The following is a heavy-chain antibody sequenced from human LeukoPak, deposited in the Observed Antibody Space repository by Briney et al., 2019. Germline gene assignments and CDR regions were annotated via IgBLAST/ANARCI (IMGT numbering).Heavy chain of an antibody. CDR1: GFTASSNF. J-gene: IGHJ4*02. D-gene: IGHD5-12*01. Sequence: PGGSLGLSCAASGFTASSNFMSWVSQAQGKRLERGSIIYSGDNTYYADSMKGRFTISRDNSQNTLYLQMNSLRAEDTAVYYCARMRGVTITDYFDYWGQGTLVTVSS. V-gene: IGHV3-53*01. CDR2: IYSGDNT. CDR3: ARMRGVTITDYFDY.